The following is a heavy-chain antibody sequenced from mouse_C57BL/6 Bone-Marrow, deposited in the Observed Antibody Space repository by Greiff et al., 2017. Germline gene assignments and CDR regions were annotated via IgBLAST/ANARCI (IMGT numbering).Heavy chain of an antibody. V-gene: IGHV1-64*01. CDR2: IHPNSGST. CDR3: ARRLVYFDY. Sequence: QVQLQQPGAELVKPGASVKLSCKASGYTFTSYWMHWVKQRPGQGLEWIGRIHPNSGSTNYNEKFKSKATLTVDTSSSTAYMQLSSLTSEDSAVYYCARRLVYFDYWGQGTTLTVSA. J-gene: IGHJ2*01. D-gene: IGHD2-2*01. CDR1: GYTFTSYW.